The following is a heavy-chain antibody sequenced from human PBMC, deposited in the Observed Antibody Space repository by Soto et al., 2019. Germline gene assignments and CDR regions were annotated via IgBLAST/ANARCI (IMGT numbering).Heavy chain of an antibody. V-gene: IGHV3-48*01. Sequence: PGGSVRLSCAASGFTFSSYSMNWVRQAPGKGLELVSYISSSSSTIYYADSVKGRFTISRDNAKNSLYLQMNSLRAEDTAVYYCARDAVIVVVPAAGDDAFDIWGQGTMVTVSS. J-gene: IGHJ3*02. CDR2: ISSSSSTI. D-gene: IGHD2-2*01. CDR1: GFTFSSYS. CDR3: ARDAVIVVVPAAGDDAFDI.